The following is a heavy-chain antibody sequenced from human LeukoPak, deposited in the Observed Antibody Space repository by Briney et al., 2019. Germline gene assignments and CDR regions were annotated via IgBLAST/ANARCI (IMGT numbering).Heavy chain of an antibody. V-gene: IGHV3-7*01. Sequence: GGSLRLSCAASGFTFSSYWMSWVRQAPGKGLEWVANIKQDGSEKYYVDSVKGRFTISRDNAKNSLYLQMNSLRAEDTAVYYCARRGYSYGFKLLYYGMDVWAKGPRSPSP. CDR3: ARRGYSYGFKLLYYGMDV. CDR1: GFTFSSYW. D-gene: IGHD5-18*01. CDR2: IKQDGSEK. J-gene: IGHJ6*02.